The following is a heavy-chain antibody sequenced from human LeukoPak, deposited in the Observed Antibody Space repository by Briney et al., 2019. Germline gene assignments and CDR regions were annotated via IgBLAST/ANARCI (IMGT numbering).Heavy chain of an antibody. CDR1: GGSISSYY. D-gene: IGHD1-26*01. V-gene: IGHV4-59*01. CDR2: IFYSGTT. CDR3: ARRGANSGSYSHFDL. J-gene: IGHJ2*01. Sequence: TSETLSLTCSVSGGSISSYYGSWIRQPPGMGLEWIGYIFYSGTTNYNPSLKSRVTISVDTSKNQFSLRLTSVTAADTAVYYCARRGANSGSYSHFDLWGRGTLVTVSS.